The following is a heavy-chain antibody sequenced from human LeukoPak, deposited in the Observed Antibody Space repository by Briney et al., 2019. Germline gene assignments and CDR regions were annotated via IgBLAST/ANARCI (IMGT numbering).Heavy chain of an antibody. CDR2: INPNSGGT. V-gene: IGHV1-2*02. CDR3: ATVRDIVVGGGPYYFDY. CDR1: EYTFTDYY. J-gene: IGHJ4*02. D-gene: IGHD2-15*01. Sequence: ASVKVSCKASEYTFTDYYLHWVRQAPGQGLEWMGWINPNSGGTNYAQKFQGRVTMTRDTSITTAYMELSRLKSDDTAVYYCATVRDIVVGGGPYYFDYWGQGTLVTVSS.